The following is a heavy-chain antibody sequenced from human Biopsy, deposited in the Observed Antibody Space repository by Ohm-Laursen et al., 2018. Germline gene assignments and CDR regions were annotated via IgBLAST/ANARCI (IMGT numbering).Heavy chain of an antibody. CDR1: SYTFTDYN. J-gene: IGHJ4*02. D-gene: IGHD2-8*01. CDR2: IYCKTGAT. V-gene: IGHV1-2*02. CDR3: ARDPLNGHKHFDY. Sequence: EASVKVSCKASSYTFTDYNIHWMRQAPGQGLEWLGYIYCKTGATNYAQKFQGTVTMTRDTSISTAYLALGSLRSADTAIYYCARDPLNGHKHFDYWGQGSLVTVSS.